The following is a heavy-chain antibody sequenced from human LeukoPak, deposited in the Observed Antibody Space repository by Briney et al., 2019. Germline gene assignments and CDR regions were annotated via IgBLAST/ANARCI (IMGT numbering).Heavy chain of an antibody. D-gene: IGHD3-16*01. CDR1: GFTVSSYS. CDR2: LSSSSSTI. CDR3: ARDPLGWFDP. V-gene: IGHV3-48*04. J-gene: IGHJ5*02. Sequence: GVSLRLSCAASGFTVSSYSRNWVRQAPGKGLEGVLYLSSSSSTIFYAHSVKGRFTTSRDNAKNSLYLQMTSLRAEDTAVYYCARDPLGWFDPWGQGTLVTVSS.